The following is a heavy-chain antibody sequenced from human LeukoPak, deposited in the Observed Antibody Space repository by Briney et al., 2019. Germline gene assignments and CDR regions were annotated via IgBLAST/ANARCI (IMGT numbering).Heavy chain of an antibody. D-gene: IGHD2-15*01. J-gene: IGHJ4*02. CDR2: IYHSGST. V-gene: IGHV4-38-2*01. Sequence: SETLSLTCAVSGYSISSGYYWGWIRQPPGKGLEWIGSIYHSGSTYYNPSLKSRVTISVDTSKNQFSLKLSSVTAADTAVYYCARDVMCSGGSCYLDYWGQGTLVTVSS. CDR1: GYSISSGYY. CDR3: ARDVMCSGGSCYLDY.